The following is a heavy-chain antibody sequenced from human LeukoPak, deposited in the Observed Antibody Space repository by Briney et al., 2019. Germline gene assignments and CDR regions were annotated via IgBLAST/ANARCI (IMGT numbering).Heavy chain of an antibody. V-gene: IGHV2-5*01. J-gene: IGHJ5*02. Sequence: ESGPTLVKPPQTLALTCTFSGFSLSSSGVGVGWIRQPLGKALEWLAVIYWNDDKRYSPSLKSRLTITKDTSKHQVVRTMTNVDPVDTATYYCAHRRKLTATDNWFDPWGQGTLVTVSS. CDR1: GFSLSSSGVG. CDR3: AHRRKLTATDNWFDP. CDR2: IYWNDDK. D-gene: IGHD5-18*01.